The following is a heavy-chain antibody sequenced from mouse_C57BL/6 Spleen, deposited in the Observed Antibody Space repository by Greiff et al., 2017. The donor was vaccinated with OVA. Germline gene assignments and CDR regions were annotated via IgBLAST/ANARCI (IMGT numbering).Heavy chain of an antibody. CDR1: GFTFSSYG. J-gene: IGHJ2*01. D-gene: IGHD4-1*01. V-gene: IGHV5-6*01. CDR3: ARRGLTGREFGDY. Sequence: EVQLVESGGDLVKPGGSLKLSCAASGFTFSSYGMSWVRQTPDTRLEWVATISSGGSYTYYPDSVTGRFTLSRDNAKNTLYLQMSSLKSEDTAMYYWARRGLTGREFGDYWGQGTTLTVSS. CDR2: ISSGGSYT.